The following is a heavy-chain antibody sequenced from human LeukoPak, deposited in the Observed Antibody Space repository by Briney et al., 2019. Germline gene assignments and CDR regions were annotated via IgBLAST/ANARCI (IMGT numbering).Heavy chain of an antibody. CDR2: IIPIFGTA. CDR1: GGTFSSYA. J-gene: IGHJ4*02. Sequence: ASVKVSCKASGGTFSSYAISWVRQAPGQGLEWMGGIIPIFGTANYAQKFQGRVTITADEPTSTAYMELSSLRSEDTAVYYCARDLIFGVADSDYWGQGTLVTVSS. D-gene: IGHD3-3*02. V-gene: IGHV1-69*13. CDR3: ARDLIFGVADSDY.